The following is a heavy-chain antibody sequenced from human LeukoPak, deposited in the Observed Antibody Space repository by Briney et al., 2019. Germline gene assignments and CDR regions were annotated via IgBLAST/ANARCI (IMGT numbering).Heavy chain of an antibody. V-gene: IGHV4-59*01. Sequence: PSETLPLTCTVSGGSISSYYWSWIRQPPGKGLEWIGYIYYSGSTNYNPSLKSRVTISVDTSKNQFSLKLSSVTAADTAVYYCARVEVRPMVRGVIDYWGQGTLVTVSS. CDR3: ARVEVRPMVRGVIDY. CDR2: IYYSGST. J-gene: IGHJ4*02. CDR1: GGSISSYY. D-gene: IGHD3-10*01.